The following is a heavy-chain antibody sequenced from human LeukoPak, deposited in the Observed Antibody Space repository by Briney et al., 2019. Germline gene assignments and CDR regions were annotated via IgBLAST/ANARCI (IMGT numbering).Heavy chain of an antibody. CDR1: GFTFSSYA. V-gene: IGHV3-30*04. CDR2: ISYDGSNK. J-gene: IGHJ3*02. Sequence: GGSLRLSCAASGFTFSSYAMHWVRQAPGKGLEWVAVISYDGSNKYYADSVKGRFTISRDNSKNTLYLQMNSLRAEDTAVYYCAKGPRGHAFDIWGQGTMVTVSS. CDR3: AKGPRGHAFDI. D-gene: IGHD3-10*01.